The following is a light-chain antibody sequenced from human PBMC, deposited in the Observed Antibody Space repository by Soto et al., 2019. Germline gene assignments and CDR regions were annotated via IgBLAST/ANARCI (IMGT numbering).Light chain of an antibody. CDR2: DAS. CDR3: QQRTNWRNT. CDR1: QSFSSN. V-gene: IGKV3-11*01. Sequence: IVLTKSPGSLSLSPGERATLSCRASQSFSSNLDWYQKRPVQAPRLLIYDASNRATGSPGRFSGSGSGTDFTLTISSLEPEDFAVYYCQQRTNWRNTFGQGTRLEIK. J-gene: IGKJ5*01.